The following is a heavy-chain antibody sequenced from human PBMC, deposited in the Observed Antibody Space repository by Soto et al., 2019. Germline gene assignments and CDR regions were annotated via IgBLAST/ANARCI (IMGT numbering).Heavy chain of an antibody. D-gene: IGHD6-13*01. J-gene: IGHJ4*02. CDR3: ATGVAGIAAHVI. Sequence: QVQLVQSGSEVKKPGASVKVSCKASGYTFTSFGVNWVRQAPGQGLEWMGWVNAYNGNTNYGQKFQDRVTLTADTSTSTAYMEVKSLRSDDTAVYYCATGVAGIAAHVIWGQGTLVTVSS. CDR2: VNAYNGNT. CDR1: GYTFTSFG. V-gene: IGHV1-18*01.